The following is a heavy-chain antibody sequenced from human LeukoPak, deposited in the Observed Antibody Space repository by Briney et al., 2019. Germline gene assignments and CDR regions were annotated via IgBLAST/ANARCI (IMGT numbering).Heavy chain of an antibody. CDR1: GGSISSSSYY. CDR2: IYYSGST. Sequence: SETLSLICTVSGGSISSSSYYWGRIRQPPGKGLEWIGSIYYSGSTYYNPSLKSRVTISVDTSKNQFSLKLSSVTAADTAVYYCARPVGGYCSSTSCSNWFDPWGQGTLVTVSS. J-gene: IGHJ5*02. V-gene: IGHV4-39*01. D-gene: IGHD2-2*01. CDR3: ARPVGGYCSSTSCSNWFDP.